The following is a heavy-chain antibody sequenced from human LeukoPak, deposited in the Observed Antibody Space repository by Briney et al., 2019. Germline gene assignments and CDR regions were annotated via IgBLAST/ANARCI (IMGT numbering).Heavy chain of an antibody. CDR3: ARDGGSSWYRAIDY. Sequence: AGGSLRLSCVASGFTCSSYEMNWVRQAPGKGLEGVAYISSSGSSSGRTIYYADSVKGRFAISRDNAKNSLDLQMNSLRVEDTAVYYSARDGGSSWYRAIDYWGQGTLVTVSS. CDR2: ISSSGSSSGRTI. CDR1: GFTCSSYE. D-gene: IGHD6-13*01. J-gene: IGHJ4*02. V-gene: IGHV3-48*03.